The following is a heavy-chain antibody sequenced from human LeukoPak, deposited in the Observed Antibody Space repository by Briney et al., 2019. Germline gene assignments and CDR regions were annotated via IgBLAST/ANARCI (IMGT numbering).Heavy chain of an antibody. CDR3: ARDVLDYYGSGSYYSGTFDY. J-gene: IGHJ4*02. CDR1: GVSVSSGSYY. V-gene: IGHV4-61*01. D-gene: IGHD3-10*01. CDR2: IYYSGST. Sequence: SETLSLTCTVSGVSVSSGSYYWSWIRQPPGKGLEGIGYIYYSGSTNYNPSLKSRVTISVDTSKNQFSLKLSSATAADTAVYYCARDVLDYYGSGSYYSGTFDYWGQGTLVTVSS.